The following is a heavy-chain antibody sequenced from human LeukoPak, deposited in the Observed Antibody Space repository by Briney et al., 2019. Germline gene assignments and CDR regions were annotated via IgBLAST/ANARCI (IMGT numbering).Heavy chain of an antibody. CDR2: IYTSGST. J-gene: IGHJ4*02. V-gene: IGHV4-4*07. Sequence: SETLSLTCTVSGGSISSYYWSWIRQPAGKGLEWIGRIYTSGSTNYNPSLKSRVTMPVDTSKNQFSLKLSSVTAADTAVYYCARLVAVITIPYFDYWGQGTLVTVSS. CDR1: GGSISSYY. CDR3: ARLVAVITIPYFDY. D-gene: IGHD3-22*01.